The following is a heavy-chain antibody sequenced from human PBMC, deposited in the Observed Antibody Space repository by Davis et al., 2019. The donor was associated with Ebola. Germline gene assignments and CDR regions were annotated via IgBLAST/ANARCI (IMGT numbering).Heavy chain of an antibody. CDR1: GFNFRSYG. D-gene: IGHD6-13*01. Sequence: GESLKISCAASGFNFRSYGMHWVRQAPDKGLEWVAVIWYDGSRKYYGDSVKGRLTISRDNSKNTLYLQMNSLRAEDTAVFYCAKCQSSSWQYDYWGQGTLVTVSS. V-gene: IGHV3-33*06. J-gene: IGHJ4*02. CDR2: IWYDGSRK. CDR3: AKCQSSSWQYDY.